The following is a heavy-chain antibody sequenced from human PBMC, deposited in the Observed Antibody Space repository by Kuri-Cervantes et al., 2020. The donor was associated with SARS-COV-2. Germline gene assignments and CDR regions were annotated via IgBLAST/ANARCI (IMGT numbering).Heavy chain of an antibody. D-gene: IGHD2-8*01. J-gene: IGHJ4*02. Sequence: SVKVSCKASGGTFSSYAISWVRQAPGQGLEWKGRIIPILGIANYAQKFQGRVTITADKSTSTAYMELSSLRSEDTAVYYCARDDCTNGVCWIDYWGQGTLVTVSS. CDR2: IIPILGIA. CDR3: ARDDCTNGVCWIDY. V-gene: IGHV1-69*04. CDR1: GGTFSSYA.